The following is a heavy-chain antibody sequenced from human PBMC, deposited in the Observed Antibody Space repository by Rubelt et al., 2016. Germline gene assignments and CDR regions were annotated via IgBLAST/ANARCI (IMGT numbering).Heavy chain of an antibody. CDR1: GGSISSSSYY. CDR3: ARVAGAHYSGNYFDY. J-gene: IGHJ4*02. Sequence: QLQLQESGPGLVKPSETLSLTCTVSGGSISSSSYYWGWIRQPPGKGLEWIGSIYYSGSTYYNPSPRGRVPISGDTSKNQFPLKLSSVTAADTAVYYCARVAGAHYSGNYFDYWGQGTLVTVSS. D-gene: IGHD1-26*01. V-gene: IGHV4-39*07. CDR2: IYYSGST.